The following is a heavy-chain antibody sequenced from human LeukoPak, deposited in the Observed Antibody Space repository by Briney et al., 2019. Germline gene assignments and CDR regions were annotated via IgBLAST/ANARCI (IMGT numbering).Heavy chain of an antibody. J-gene: IGHJ4*02. CDR3: ARSTCSWCHFDY. D-gene: IGHD6-13*01. CDR1: GFTVSSNY. V-gene: IGHV3-66*01. Sequence: PGGSPRLSCAASGFTVSSNYMSWVRQAPGKGLEWVSVFYSGGGTYYADSVKGRFTISRDNSKNTLHLQMNSLRAEDTAVYYCARSTCSWCHFDYWGQGTLVTVSS. CDR2: FYSGGGT.